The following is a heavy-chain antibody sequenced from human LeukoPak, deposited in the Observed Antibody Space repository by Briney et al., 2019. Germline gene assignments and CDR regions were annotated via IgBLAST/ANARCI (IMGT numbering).Heavy chain of an antibody. Sequence: SETLSLTCTVSGGSISSCYWSWIRQPPGKGLEWIGYIYYSGSTNYNPSLKSRVTISVDTSKNQFSLKLSSVTAADTAVYYCARQSTGYPTFSFDYWGQGTLVTVSS. CDR1: GGSISSCY. D-gene: IGHD3-9*01. J-gene: IGHJ4*02. CDR3: ARQSTGYPTFSFDY. CDR2: IYYSGST. V-gene: IGHV4-59*08.